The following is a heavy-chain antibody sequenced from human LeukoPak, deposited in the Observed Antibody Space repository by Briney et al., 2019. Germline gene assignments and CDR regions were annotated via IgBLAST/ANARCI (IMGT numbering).Heavy chain of an antibody. D-gene: IGHD1-26*01. CDR2: ITGSGGGT. J-gene: IGHJ4*02. CDR3: ARGLGSYQ. CDR1: GFTFSSYA. V-gene: IGHV3-23*01. Sequence: GGSLRLSCAASGFTFSSYAMNWVRQAPGKGPEWVSSITGSGGGTSYADSVKGRFTISRDNSKSTLYLQLNSLRAEDTAVYYCARGLGSYQWGQGTLVTVSS.